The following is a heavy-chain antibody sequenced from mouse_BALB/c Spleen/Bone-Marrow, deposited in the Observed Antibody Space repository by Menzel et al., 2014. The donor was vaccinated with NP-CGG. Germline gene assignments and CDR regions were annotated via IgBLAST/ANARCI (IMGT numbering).Heavy chain of an antibody. CDR3: ARLRGDYDGYAMDY. CDR1: GYSFTGYY. Sequence: LVKTGASVKISCKASGYSFTGYYMHWVKQSHGKSLEWIGYISCYNGATSCNQKFKGKATFTVDTSSSTAYMQFNSLTSEDSAVYYCARLRGDYDGYAMDYWGQGTSVTVSS. CDR2: ISCYNGAT. V-gene: IGHV1S34*01. D-gene: IGHD2-4*01. J-gene: IGHJ4*01.